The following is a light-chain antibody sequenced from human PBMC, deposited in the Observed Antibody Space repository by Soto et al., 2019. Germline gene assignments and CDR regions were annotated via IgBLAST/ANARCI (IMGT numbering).Light chain of an antibody. CDR2: GAS. J-gene: IGKJ2*01. CDR3: QQYNDWPPYT. CDR1: QSVSSN. V-gene: IGKV3-15*01. Sequence: EIVMPQSPATLSVSPGERATLSCRASQSVSSNLAWYQQKPGQAPRLLIYGASTRATGIPARFSGSGSGTEFTLTISSLQSADVAVYYCQQYNDWPPYTFGRGTKVEIK.